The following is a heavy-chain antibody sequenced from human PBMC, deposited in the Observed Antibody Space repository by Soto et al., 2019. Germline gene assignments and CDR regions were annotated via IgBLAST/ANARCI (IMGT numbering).Heavy chain of an antibody. J-gene: IGHJ5*02. CDR3: AREAISVASPVNWFDP. D-gene: IGHD4-4*01. CDR2: FDPEDGER. CDR1: GYTLTELS. V-gene: IGHV1-24*01. Sequence: GASVKVSCKVSGYTLTELSMHWVRQAPGKGLEWMGGFDPEDGERIFAKKFQGRVTMTEDTSTNTAYMDLSSLKSDDTAVYYCAREAISVASPVNWFDPWG.